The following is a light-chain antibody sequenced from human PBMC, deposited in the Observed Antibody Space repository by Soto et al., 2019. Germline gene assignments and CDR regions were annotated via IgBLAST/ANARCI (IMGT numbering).Light chain of an antibody. V-gene: IGKV1-5*03. CDR1: QSIDTW. J-gene: IGKJ2*01. Sequence: DIQMTQSPSTLSAFVGDRVTITCRASQSIDTWLAWYQQRPGKAPKLLIFQAFRLESGVPSRFSGSGSGTQFTLTIRSLKPDDFGTYYCQQYNTDAYTFARGTKLEIK. CDR3: QQYNTDAYT. CDR2: QAF.